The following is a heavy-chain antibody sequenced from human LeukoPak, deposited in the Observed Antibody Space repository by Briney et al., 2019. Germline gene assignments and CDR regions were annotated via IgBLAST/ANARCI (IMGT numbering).Heavy chain of an antibody. V-gene: IGHV3-48*03. J-gene: IGHJ6*03. D-gene: IGHD3-3*01. CDR1: GFTFSSYE. CDR3: ARANFWSGYYRGYYYMDV. Sequence: GGSLRLSCAASGFTFSSYEMNWVRQAPGKGLEWVSYISSSGSTIYYADSVKGRFTIPRDNAKNSLYLQMNSLRAEDTAVYYCARANFWSGYYRGYYYMDVWGKGTTVTVSS. CDR2: ISSSGSTI.